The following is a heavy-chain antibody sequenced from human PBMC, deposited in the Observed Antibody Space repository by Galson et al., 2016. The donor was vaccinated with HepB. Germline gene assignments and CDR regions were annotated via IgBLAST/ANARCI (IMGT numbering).Heavy chain of an antibody. CDR1: GFNFHDYA. CDR3: AKHITIFGVVPRHAFDV. D-gene: IGHD3-3*01. Sequence: SLRLSCAASGFNFHDYAMHWARQPPGRGLEWVSSVTWNSGSITYADSVKGRFTISRDNAKNSLYLHMTNLRPEDTALYYCAKHITIFGVVPRHAFDVWGQGTMVAVSS. J-gene: IGHJ3*01. CDR2: VTWNSGSI. V-gene: IGHV3-9*01.